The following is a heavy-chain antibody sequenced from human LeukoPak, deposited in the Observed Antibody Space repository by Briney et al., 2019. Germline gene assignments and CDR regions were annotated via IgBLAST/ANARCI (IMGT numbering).Heavy chain of an antibody. Sequence: ASVKVSCKASGYTFTGYYMHWVRQAPGQGLEWMGWINPNSGGTNYAQKFQGRVTMTRDTSISTAYMELSRLRSDDTAVYYCAREGVDFWSGPADYWGQGTLVTVSS. V-gene: IGHV1-2*02. CDR2: INPNSGGT. CDR1: GYTFTGYY. D-gene: IGHD3-3*01. CDR3: AREGVDFWSGPADY. J-gene: IGHJ4*02.